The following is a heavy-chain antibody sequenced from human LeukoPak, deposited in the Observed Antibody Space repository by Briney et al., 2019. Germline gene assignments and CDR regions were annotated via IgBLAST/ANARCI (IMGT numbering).Heavy chain of an antibody. V-gene: IGHV3-23*01. J-gene: IGHJ3*02. CDR1: RFTFSNYA. Sequence: GGSLRLSCAASRFTFSNYAMSWVRQAPGKGLEWVSAISGSGGSTYYGDSVKGRFTISRDNSKNTLYLQMNSLRAEDTAVYYCARDGKADDAFDIWGQGTMVTVSS. CDR2: ISGSGGST. CDR3: ARDGKADDAFDI. D-gene: IGHD4-23*01.